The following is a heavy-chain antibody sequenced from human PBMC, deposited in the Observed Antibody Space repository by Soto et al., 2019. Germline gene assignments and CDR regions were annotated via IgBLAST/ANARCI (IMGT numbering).Heavy chain of an antibody. Sequence: QVQLVQSGAEMKEPGSSVKVSCKTSGGTFSSSAISWLRQAPGQGLEWMGGIIPLFRTPDYAQKFQGRVTIAADEATSTAYMELSSLISEDTDVYYCARDNDRLQLGGNYYYILDVWGQGTTITVSS. CDR3: ARDNDRLQLGGNYYYILDV. J-gene: IGHJ6*02. D-gene: IGHD4-4*01. CDR2: IIPLFRTP. V-gene: IGHV1-69*12. CDR1: GGTFSSSA.